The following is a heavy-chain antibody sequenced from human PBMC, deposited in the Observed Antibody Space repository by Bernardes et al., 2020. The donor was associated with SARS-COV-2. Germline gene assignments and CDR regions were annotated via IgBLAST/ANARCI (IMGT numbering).Heavy chain of an antibody. CDR2: INPTTGNP. V-gene: IGHV7-4-1*02. CDR1: GYTFISYV. J-gene: IGHJ4*02. Sequence: ASVKVSCKASGYTFISYVMNWVRQAPGQGLEWMGWINPTTGNPTYAQGFTGRFVFSLDTSVSTAYLVISSLKAEDTAMYYCARGSLLELLQFGEPLPPHYWGQGTQVTVSS. D-gene: IGHD3-10*01. CDR3: ARGSLLELLQFGEPLPPHY.